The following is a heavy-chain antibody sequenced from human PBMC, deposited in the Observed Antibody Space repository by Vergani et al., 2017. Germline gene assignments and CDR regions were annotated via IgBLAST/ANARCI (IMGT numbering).Heavy chain of an antibody. Sequence: QVQLVESGGGLVKPGGSLRLSCAASEFTFRDYYMSWIRQAPGKGLECISYISGSGSSIYYADSVKGRFTISRDNAKNSLILQMNSLRAEDTAVYYCAKGGRRGYTAHDLDSWGQGTLVTVSS. D-gene: IGHD5-12*01. CDR3: AKGGRRGYTAHDLDS. J-gene: IGHJ4*02. CDR1: EFTFRDYY. CDR2: ISGSGSSI. V-gene: IGHV3-11*04.